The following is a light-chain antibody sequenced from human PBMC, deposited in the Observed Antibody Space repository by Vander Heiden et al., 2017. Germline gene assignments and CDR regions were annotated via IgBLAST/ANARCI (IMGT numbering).Light chain of an antibody. CDR3: KQALQTPYT. CDR2: LGS. Sequence: DIVMTQSPLSLPVTPGEPASISCRSSQSLLHSNGYKFFDWYLQKPGQSPRLLIYLGSNRASGVPDRFSGSESGTDFTLKISRVEAEDVGVYYCKQALQTPYTFGQGTQVEIK. J-gene: IGKJ5*01. V-gene: IGKV2-28*01. CDR1: QSLLHSNGYKF.